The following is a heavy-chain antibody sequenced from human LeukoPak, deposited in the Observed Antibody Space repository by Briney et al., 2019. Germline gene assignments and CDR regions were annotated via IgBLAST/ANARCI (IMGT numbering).Heavy chain of an antibody. CDR1: GYTFTSYA. D-gene: IGHD5-12*01. CDR3: ASGYSGYETFDY. V-gene: IGHV1-3*01. J-gene: IGHJ4*02. CDR2: INAGNGNT. Sequence: ASVKVSCKASGYTFTSYAMHWVRQAPGQRLEWMGWINAGNGNTKYSQKFQGRVTITRDTSASTAYMELSSLRSEDTAMYYCASGYSGYETFDYWGQGTLVTVSS.